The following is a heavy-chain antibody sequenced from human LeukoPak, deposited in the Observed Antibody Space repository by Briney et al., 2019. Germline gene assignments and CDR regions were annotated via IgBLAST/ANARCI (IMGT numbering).Heavy chain of an antibody. J-gene: IGHJ5*02. Sequence: GGSLRLSCAASGFTFSSYEMNWVRQAPGKGLEWVSYISSNGSTIYYADSVKGRFTISRDNSKNTLYLQMNSLRAEDTAVYYCAKDLAVTTRRRSFDPWGPGTLVTVSS. CDR1: GFTFSSYE. CDR3: AKDLAVTTRRRSFDP. V-gene: IGHV3-48*03. D-gene: IGHD6-19*01. CDR2: ISSNGSTI.